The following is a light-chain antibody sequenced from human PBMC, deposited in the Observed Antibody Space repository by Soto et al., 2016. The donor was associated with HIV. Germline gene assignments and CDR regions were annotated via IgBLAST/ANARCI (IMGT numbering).Light chain of an antibody. V-gene: IGLV3-21*03. CDR2: DDA. J-gene: IGLJ2*01. CDR3: QVWDVSSDLVV. Sequence: SYVLTQPPSLSVAPRKTARITCGGDNVESKSVQWYQQKPGQAPVLVVYDDADRPSGIPERFSGSNSGNTATLTIGGVEAGDEADYYCQVWDVSSDLVVFGGGTKLTVL. CDR1: NVESKS.